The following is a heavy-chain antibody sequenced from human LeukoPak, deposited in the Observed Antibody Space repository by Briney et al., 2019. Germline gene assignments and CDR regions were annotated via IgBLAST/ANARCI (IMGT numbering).Heavy chain of an antibody. D-gene: IGHD2-2*01. CDR2: IRTSGQST. V-gene: IGHV3-23*01. Sequence: QPGGSLRLSCAASGFIFSNFAMSWARQAPGKGLEWVSGIRTSGQSTNYADSVKGRFTISRDDSKNTLYLQMNSLRAEDTAVYYCAKDHPPYCSGTSCYPFDYWGQGTLVTVSS. CDR3: AKDHPPYCSGTSCYPFDY. J-gene: IGHJ4*02. CDR1: GFIFSNFA.